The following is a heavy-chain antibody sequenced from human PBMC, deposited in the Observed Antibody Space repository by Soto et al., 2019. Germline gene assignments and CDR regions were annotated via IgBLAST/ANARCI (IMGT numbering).Heavy chain of an antibody. CDR1: GFIFSDYA. J-gene: IGHJ5*01. CDR3: AKDAVPFNGQWDWFDS. CDR2: IGGGGSDT. V-gene: IGHV3-23*01. Sequence: DVQLLESGGGLVQPGGSLRLSCAASGFIFSDYAMTWVRQAPGKGLEWVSGIGGGGSDTYYVDSVKGRFTISRDNSKNTLYLQMNSLRVEDTALYYCAKDAVPFNGQWDWFDSWGQGTLVTVSS. D-gene: IGHD6-19*01.